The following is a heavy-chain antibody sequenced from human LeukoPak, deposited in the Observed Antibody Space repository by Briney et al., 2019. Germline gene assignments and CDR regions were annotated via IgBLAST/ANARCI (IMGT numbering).Heavy chain of an antibody. CDR2: IYTSGST. V-gene: IGHV4-4*07. D-gene: IGHD3-10*01. CDR3: ARVSLVRGAPDYYFDY. Sequence: AETLSLTCTVSGDSISNYYWSWLRQPAGKGLEWVGRIYTSGSTNYHPSLKSRVTMSVDTSKNQFSLKLSSVTAADTAVYYCARVSLVRGAPDYYFDYWGQGTLVTVSS. CDR1: GDSISNYY. J-gene: IGHJ4*02.